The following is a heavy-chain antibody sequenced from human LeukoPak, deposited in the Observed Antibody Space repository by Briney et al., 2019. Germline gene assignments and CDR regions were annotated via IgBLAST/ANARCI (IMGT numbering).Heavy chain of an antibody. V-gene: IGHV4-59*08. J-gene: IGHJ4*02. CDR2: IHYSGST. D-gene: IGHD4-17*01. CDR3: ARFSVTTNVFDY. CDR1: GGSISSYY. Sequence: SETLSLTCTVSGGSISSYYWSWIRQPPGKGLEWIGYIHYSGSTYFNPSLKSRVTISVDTSKTQFSLKLSSVTAADTAVYYCARFSVTTNVFDYWGQGTLVTVSS.